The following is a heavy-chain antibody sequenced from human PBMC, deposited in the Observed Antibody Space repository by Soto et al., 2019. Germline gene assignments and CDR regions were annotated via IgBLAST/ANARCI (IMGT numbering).Heavy chain of an antibody. V-gene: IGHV4-31*03. CDR3: ARDIIEEGNWFDP. CDR2: IYYSGST. Sequence: QVQLQESGPGLVKPSQTLSLTCTVSGGSISSGGYYWSWIRQHPGKGLEWIGYIYYSGSTYYNPSLKSRVXXSXDTXKNPFSLKLSSVTAADTAVYYCARDIIEEGNWFDPWGQGTLVTVSS. J-gene: IGHJ5*02. CDR1: GGSISSGGYY. D-gene: IGHD3-10*01.